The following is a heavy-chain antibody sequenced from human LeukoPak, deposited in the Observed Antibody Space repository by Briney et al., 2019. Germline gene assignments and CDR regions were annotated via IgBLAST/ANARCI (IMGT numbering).Heavy chain of an antibody. D-gene: IGHD3-16*01. V-gene: IGHV3-21*01. CDR3: ARVQITWSWAFDI. Sequence: GGSLRLSCAASGFTFSSYSMNWVRQAPGKGLEWVSSISSSSSYIYYADSVKGRFTISRDNAKNSLYLQMNSLRAEDTAVYYCARVQITWSWAFDIWGQGTMVTVSS. CDR2: ISSSSSYI. J-gene: IGHJ3*02. CDR1: GFTFSSYS.